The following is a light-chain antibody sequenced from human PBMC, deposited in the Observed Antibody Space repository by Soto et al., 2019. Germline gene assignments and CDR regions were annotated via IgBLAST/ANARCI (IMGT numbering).Light chain of an antibody. CDR2: AAS. CDR1: QSVSSAY. CDR3: QQYGSSSTWT. Sequence: EIVLTQSAGTLSLSPGERATLSYRASQSVSSAYLAWYQHKPGQPPTLLIYAASSRVTGIPDRFSGSGSGTDFTLTISRLEPEDFAVYYCQQYGSSSTWTFGPGTKVEIK. J-gene: IGKJ1*01. V-gene: IGKV3-20*01.